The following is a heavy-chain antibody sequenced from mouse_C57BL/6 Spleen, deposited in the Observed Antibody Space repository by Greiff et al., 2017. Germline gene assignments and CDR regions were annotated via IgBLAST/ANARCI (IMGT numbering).Heavy chain of an antibody. CDR1: GYTFTSYW. D-gene: IGHD2-5*01. CDR3: ARYSNYEYFDV. Sequence: VQLQQPGAELVMPGASVKLSCKASGYTFTSYWMHWVKQRPGQGLEWIGEIDPSDSYTNYNQKFKGKSTLTVDKSSSTAYMQLSSLTSEDSAVYYCARYSNYEYFDVWGTGTTVTVSS. J-gene: IGHJ1*03. V-gene: IGHV1-69*01. CDR2: IDPSDSYT.